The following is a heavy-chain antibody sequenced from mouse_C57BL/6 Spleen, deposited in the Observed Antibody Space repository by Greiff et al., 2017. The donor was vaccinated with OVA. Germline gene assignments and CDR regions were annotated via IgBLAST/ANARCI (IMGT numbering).Heavy chain of an antibody. Sequence: VKLQQSGAELARPGASVKLSCKASGYTFTSYGISWVKQRTGQGLEWIGEIYPRSGNTYYNEKFKGKATLTADKSSSTAYMELRSLTSEDSAVYFCARLGDYDPGFAYWGQGTLVTVSA. V-gene: IGHV1-81*01. CDR2: IYPRSGNT. CDR1: GYTFTSYG. CDR3: ARLGDYDPGFAY. D-gene: IGHD2-4*01. J-gene: IGHJ3*01.